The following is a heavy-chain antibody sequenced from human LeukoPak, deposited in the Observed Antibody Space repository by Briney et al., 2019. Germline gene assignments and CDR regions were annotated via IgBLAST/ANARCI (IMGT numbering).Heavy chain of an antibody. CDR1: GDSISSGNYY. Sequence: SETLSLTCTVSGDSISSGNYYWGWVRQPPGKGLEWIGSIYYRGRTYYNPSLKSRVTISVDTSKSQFSLKLTSVTAADTAVYYCARLYSGTRPPDYWGQGTLVTVSS. J-gene: IGHJ4*02. V-gene: IGHV4-39*01. CDR2: IYYRGRT. CDR3: ARLYSGTRPPDY. D-gene: IGHD3-10*01.